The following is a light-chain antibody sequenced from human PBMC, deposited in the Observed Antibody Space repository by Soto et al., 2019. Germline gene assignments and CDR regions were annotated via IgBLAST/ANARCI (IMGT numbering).Light chain of an antibody. Sequence: EIVMTQSPDTLSVSPGERATLSCRASQSVSSNLAWYQQKPGQAPRLLIYGASTRATGFPARFSGSGSGTEFTLTISSLQSEDFAVYYCHHYNSWPYTFGQGTKVESK. CDR1: QSVSSN. J-gene: IGKJ2*01. V-gene: IGKV3-15*01. CDR3: HHYNSWPYT. CDR2: GAS.